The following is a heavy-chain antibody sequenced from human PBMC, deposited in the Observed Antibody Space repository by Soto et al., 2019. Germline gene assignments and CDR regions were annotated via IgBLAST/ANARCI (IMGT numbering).Heavy chain of an antibody. Sequence: GGSLRLSCAGSGFTFSSYSMNWVRQAPGKGLEWVSYISSHSSTLYYADSVKGRFTISRDNAENSLYLQMNSLREEDTAVYYCARDGSGNLYLNWFDPWGQGTLVTVSS. CDR1: GFTFSSYS. V-gene: IGHV3-48*02. CDR2: ISSHSSTL. J-gene: IGHJ5*02. CDR3: ARDGSGNLYLNWFDP. D-gene: IGHD6-25*01.